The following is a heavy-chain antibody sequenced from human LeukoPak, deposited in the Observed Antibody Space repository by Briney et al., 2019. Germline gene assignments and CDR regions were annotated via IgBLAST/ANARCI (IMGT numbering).Heavy chain of an antibody. CDR3: AKVARVTVATTVGTSYDYYYMDV. Sequence: SETLSLTCTVSGGPISSYYWTWIRQPAGKGLDWIGRIYTSGSTGYNPSLKSRVTMSLDTSKNQFSLKLSSVTAADTAVYYCAKVARVTVATTVGTSYDYYYMDVWGKGTTVTVSS. V-gene: IGHV4-4*07. CDR2: IYTSGST. CDR1: GGPISSYY. J-gene: IGHJ6*03. D-gene: IGHD5-12*01.